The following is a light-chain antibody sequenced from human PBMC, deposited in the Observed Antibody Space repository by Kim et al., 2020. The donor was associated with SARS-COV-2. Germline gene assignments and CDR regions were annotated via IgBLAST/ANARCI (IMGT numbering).Light chain of an antibody. Sequence: AAVKLTSTLSSGHSSCAIAWHQQQPEKGPRYLMKLNSDGSHSKGDGIPDRFAGSSSGSERYLTISSLQSEDEADYYCQTWGTGIWVFGGGTKLTVL. CDR2: LNSDGSH. CDR1: SGHSSCA. V-gene: IGLV4-69*01. J-gene: IGLJ3*02. CDR3: QTWGTGIWV.